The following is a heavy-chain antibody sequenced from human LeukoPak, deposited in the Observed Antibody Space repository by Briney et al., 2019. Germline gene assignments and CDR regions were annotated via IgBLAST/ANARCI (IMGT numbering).Heavy chain of an antibody. Sequence: SVKVSCKASGGTFSSYAISWVQQAPGQGLEWMGGIIPIFGTANYAQKFQGRVTITADESTSTAYMELSSLRSEDTAVYYCARGVVEYYYGMDVWGQGTTVTVSS. CDR2: IIPIFGTA. V-gene: IGHV1-69*13. CDR1: GGTFSSYA. J-gene: IGHJ6*02. D-gene: IGHD2-15*01. CDR3: ARGVVEYYYGMDV.